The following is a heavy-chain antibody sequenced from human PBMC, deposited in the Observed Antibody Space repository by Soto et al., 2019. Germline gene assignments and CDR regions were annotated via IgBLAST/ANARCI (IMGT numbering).Heavy chain of an antibody. Sequence: PSETLSLTCTVSGGSISSYYWSWIRQPPGKGLEWIGYIYYSGSTNYNPSLKSRVTISVDTSKNQFSLKLSSVTAADTAVYYCARVYGILTGYAAFDYWGQGTLVTVSS. CDR2: IYYSGST. CDR1: GGSISSYY. CDR3: ARVYGILTGYAAFDY. D-gene: IGHD3-9*01. V-gene: IGHV4-59*01. J-gene: IGHJ4*02.